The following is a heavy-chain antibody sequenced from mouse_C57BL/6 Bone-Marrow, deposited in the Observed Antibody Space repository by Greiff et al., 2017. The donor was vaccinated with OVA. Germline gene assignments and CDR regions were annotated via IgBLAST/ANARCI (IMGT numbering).Heavy chain of an antibody. CDR3: ARKRGDYYGSSLDY. Sequence: VHLVESGAELARPGASVKLSCKASGYTFTSYGISWVKQRTGQGLEWIGEIYPRSGNTYYNEKFKGKATLTADKSSSTAYMELRSLTSEDSAVYFCARKRGDYYGSSLDYWGQGTTLTVSS. V-gene: IGHV1-81*01. CDR1: GYTFTSYG. CDR2: IYPRSGNT. J-gene: IGHJ2*01. D-gene: IGHD1-1*01.